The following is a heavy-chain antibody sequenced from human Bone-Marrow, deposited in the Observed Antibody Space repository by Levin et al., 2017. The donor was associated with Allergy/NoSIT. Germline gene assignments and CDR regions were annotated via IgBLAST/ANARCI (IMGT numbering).Heavy chain of an antibody. CDR2: INPNSGFT. CDR3: ARDFFGSGSPFDY. V-gene: IGHV1-2*02. Sequence: PGGSLRLSCKASGYTFTKYYIHWVRQAPGQGLEWMGRINPNSGFTIYAQKFQGRVTMTSDTSVTTGYMDLRGLRSDDTAMYYCARDFFGSGSPFDYWGQGTRVTVSS. J-gene: IGHJ4*02. CDR1: GYTFTKYY. D-gene: IGHD3-10*01.